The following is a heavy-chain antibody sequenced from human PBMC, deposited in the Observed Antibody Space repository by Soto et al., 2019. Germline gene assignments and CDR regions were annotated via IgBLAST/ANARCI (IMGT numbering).Heavy chain of an antibody. CDR3: ARDYLGGLRKKFVVVVPAAGSGTGGHAFDI. CDR1: GYTFTIYG. J-gene: IGHJ3*02. Sequence: ASVKVSCKASGYTFTIYGISWVRQAPGQGLEWMGWISAYNGNTNYAQKLQGRVTMTTDTSTSTAYMELRSLRSDDTAVYYCARDYLGGLRKKFVVVVPAAGSGTGGHAFDIWGQGTMVTVSS. D-gene: IGHD2-2*01. V-gene: IGHV1-18*01. CDR2: ISAYNGNT.